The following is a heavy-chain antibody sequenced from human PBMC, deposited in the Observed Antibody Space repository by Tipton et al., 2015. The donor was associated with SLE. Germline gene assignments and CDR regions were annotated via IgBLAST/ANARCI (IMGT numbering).Heavy chain of an antibody. V-gene: IGHV4-34*01. CDR3: ARGVEY. CDR1: GGSFSGYY. Sequence: TLSLTCAVYGGSFSGYYWSWIRQPPGKGLEWIGYIYHSGSTYYNPSLKSRVTISVDTSKNQFSLKLSSVTAADTAVYYCARGVEYWGQGTLVTVSS. J-gene: IGHJ4*02. CDR2: IYHSGST.